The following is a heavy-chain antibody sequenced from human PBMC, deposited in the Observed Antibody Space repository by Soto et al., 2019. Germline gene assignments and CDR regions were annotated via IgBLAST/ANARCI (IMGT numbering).Heavy chain of an antibody. CDR2: INHSGTA. CDR3: ARGRGYVYGSNFYGLDV. Sequence: QVQLQQWGAGLLKPSETLALTCGVYRGSFSGFYWSWVRQTPGGGLEWIGEINHSGTANYNPSFKNRVTISVDKSTNNFSLKMTSVTAADAAVYYCARGRGYVYGSNFYGLDVWGQGTTVTVSS. V-gene: IGHV4-34*01. CDR1: RGSFSGFY. J-gene: IGHJ6*02. D-gene: IGHD6-25*01.